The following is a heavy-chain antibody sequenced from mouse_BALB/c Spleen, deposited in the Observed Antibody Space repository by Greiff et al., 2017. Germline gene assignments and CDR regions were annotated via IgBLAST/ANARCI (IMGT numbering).Heavy chain of an antibody. J-gene: IGHJ4*01. CDR3: ARKGGNYAMDY. Sequence: QVQLQQSGPSLVQPSQSLSITCTVSGFSLTSYGVHWVRQSPGKGLEWLGVIWSGGSTDYNAAFISRLSISKDNSKSQVFFKMNSLQANDTAIYYCARKGGNYAMDYWGQGTSVTVSS. CDR2: IWSGGST. CDR1: GFSLTSYG. V-gene: IGHV2-2*02.